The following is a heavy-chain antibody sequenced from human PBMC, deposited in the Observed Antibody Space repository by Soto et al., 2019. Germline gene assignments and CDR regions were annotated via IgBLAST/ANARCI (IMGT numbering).Heavy chain of an antibody. D-gene: IGHD1-7*01. CDR3: AGDVNYAFDR. J-gene: IGHJ4*02. CDR1: GFTFSSFS. Sequence: EVLLVESGGGLVQPGESLRLSCAASGFTFSSFSMNWLRQAPGKGLEWVSYIGWTPSTVYYADSVQGRFTISRDNAQNLLFLQMNNLRAEDTAVYYCAGDVNYAFDRWGQGTLVTVSS. CDR2: IGWTPSTV. V-gene: IGHV3-48*01.